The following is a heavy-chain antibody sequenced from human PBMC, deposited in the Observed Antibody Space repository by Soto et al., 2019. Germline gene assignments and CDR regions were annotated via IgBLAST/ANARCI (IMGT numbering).Heavy chain of an antibody. J-gene: IGHJ3*02. CDR3: ARVGQFLEWSRGALDI. V-gene: IGHV4-38-2*01. CDR1: GYSISSGYY. CDR2: IYHSGST. Sequence: SETLSLTCAVSGYSISSGYYWGWIRQPPGKGLEWIGSIYHSGSTYYNPSLKSRVTISVDTSKNQFSLKLSSVTAADTAVYYCARVGQFLEWSRGALDIWRQGTMVTVSS. D-gene: IGHD3-3*01.